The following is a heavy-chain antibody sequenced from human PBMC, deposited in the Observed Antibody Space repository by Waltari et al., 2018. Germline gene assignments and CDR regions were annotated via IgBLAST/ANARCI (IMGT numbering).Heavy chain of an antibody. V-gene: IGHV3-23*01. D-gene: IGHD4-17*01. CDR3: AKSWTTRDAFDI. Sequence: EVQLLESGGGLVQPGGSLRLSCAASGFPFSSSAMSWVRQAPGKGLEWVSAISGSGGSTYYADSVKGRFTISRDNSKNTLYLQMNSLRAEDTAVYYWAKSWTTRDAFDIWGQGTMVTVSS. CDR1: GFPFSSSA. J-gene: IGHJ3*02. CDR2: ISGSGGST.